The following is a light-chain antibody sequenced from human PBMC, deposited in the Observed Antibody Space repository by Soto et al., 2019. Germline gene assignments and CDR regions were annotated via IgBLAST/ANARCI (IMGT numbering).Light chain of an antibody. V-gene: IGKV3-15*01. CDR2: GAF. CDR3: HQYNNWPVFT. Sequence: EILMTQSPATLSVSPGERANLSCRASQSVSTNLAWYQHKPGQAPRLLIYGAFTRAPGIPARFSGSGSGTDFTLTISSLQSPDFAVYYCHQYNNWPVFTFGGGTKVDIK. CDR1: QSVSTN. J-gene: IGKJ4*01.